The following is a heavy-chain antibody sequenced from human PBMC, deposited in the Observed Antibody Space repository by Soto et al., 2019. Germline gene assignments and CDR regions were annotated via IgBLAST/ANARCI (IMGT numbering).Heavy chain of an antibody. J-gene: IGHJ6*02. D-gene: IGHD6-13*01. CDR2: IIPIFGTA. V-gene: IGHV1-69*01. Sequence: QVQLVQSGAEVKKPGSSVKVSCKASGGTFSSYAISWVRQAPGQGLEWMGGIIPIFGTANYAQKFQGRVTITADESTSTAYMELSSLRSEDTAVYYCARGSSSWYGTYYYYGMDVWGRGTTVTVSS. CDR1: GGTFSSYA. CDR3: ARGSSSWYGTYYYYGMDV.